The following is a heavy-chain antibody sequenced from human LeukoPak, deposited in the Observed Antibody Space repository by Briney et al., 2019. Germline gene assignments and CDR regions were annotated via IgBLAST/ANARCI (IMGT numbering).Heavy chain of an antibody. V-gene: IGHV3-21*01. D-gene: IGHD2-2*01. CDR3: ARADCSGSTCYLRRSWFDP. J-gene: IGHJ5*02. CDR2: ISTSSRYI. Sequence: GGSLRLSCAASGFTFSGYAMSWVRQAPGKGLEWVSSISTSSRYIYYRDSVKGRFTISRDDAKNSLYLQMNSLRVEDTAVYYCARADCSGSTCYLRRSWFDPWGQGTLVTVSS. CDR1: GFTFSGYA.